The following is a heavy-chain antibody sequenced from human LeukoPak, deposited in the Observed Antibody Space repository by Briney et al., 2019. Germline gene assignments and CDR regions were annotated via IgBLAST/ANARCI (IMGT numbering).Heavy chain of an antibody. J-gene: IGHJ4*02. CDR2: IYDSGST. Sequence: SETLSLTCTVSGGSISSYYWSWIRQPPGKGLELIGYIYDSGSTNYNPSLTSRVTISLDTSKNQFSLKLSSVTAADTAVYYCARHGGGYSFDYWGQGTLVTVSS. V-gene: IGHV4-59*01. CDR3: ARHGGGYSFDY. CDR1: GGSISSYY. D-gene: IGHD5-18*01.